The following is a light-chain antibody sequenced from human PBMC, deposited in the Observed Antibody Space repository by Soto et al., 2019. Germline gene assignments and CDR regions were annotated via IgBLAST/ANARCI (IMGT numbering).Light chain of an antibody. Sequence: DIQMTQSPSSLSASVGDRVTITCRASQGFSNYLAWYQQKPGKVPKLLIYAASTLQSWVTSRFSGSGSGTDFALTISSLQPEDVATYYCQKYNSAPYTFGQGTKLEIK. V-gene: IGKV1-27*01. J-gene: IGKJ2*01. CDR1: QGFSNY. CDR3: QKYNSAPYT. CDR2: AAS.